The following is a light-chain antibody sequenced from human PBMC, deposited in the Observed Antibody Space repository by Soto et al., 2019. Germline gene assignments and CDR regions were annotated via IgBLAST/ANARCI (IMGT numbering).Light chain of an antibody. CDR1: QSVSSSY. V-gene: IGKV3-20*01. CDR3: QQYGSSQT. CDR2: GAS. Sequence: EIVLTQSPGTLSLSPGERATLSCRASQSVSSSYLAWYQQKPGQAPRLLIYGASSRATGIPDRFSGSGSGTDFTLTISRLEPEDVAVYYCQQYGSSQTVGQGTKVEIK. J-gene: IGKJ1*01.